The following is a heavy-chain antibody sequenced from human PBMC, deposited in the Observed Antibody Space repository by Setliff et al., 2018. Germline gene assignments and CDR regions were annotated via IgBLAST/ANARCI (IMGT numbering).Heavy chain of an antibody. CDR2: IYYSGST. CDR3: ARVSSYGSGSYYYYYYGMDV. Sequence: SETLSLTCAVSGYSITGGYYWGWNRQPPGKGLEWIGSIYYSGSTYYKPSLKSRVTISVDTSKNQFSLKLSSVTAADTAVYYCARVSSYGSGSYYYYYYGMDVWGQGTTVTVSS. D-gene: IGHD3-10*01. CDR1: GYSITGGYY. V-gene: IGHV4-38-2*01. J-gene: IGHJ6*02.